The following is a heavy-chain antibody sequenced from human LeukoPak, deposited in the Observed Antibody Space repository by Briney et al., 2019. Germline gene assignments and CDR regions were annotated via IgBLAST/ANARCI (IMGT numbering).Heavy chain of an antibody. CDR3: ARGFWLRHYYDY. J-gene: IGHJ4*02. D-gene: IGHD5-12*01. CDR1: GGSFGGYY. V-gene: IGHV4-34*01. CDR2: INHSGTT. Sequence: SETLSLTCAVYGGSFGGYYWSWIRQPPGKGLEWIGEINHSGTTNYNPSLKSRVTISVDTSKNQFSLKVTSMTAADTAVYYCARGFWLRHYYDYWGQGTLVTVSS.